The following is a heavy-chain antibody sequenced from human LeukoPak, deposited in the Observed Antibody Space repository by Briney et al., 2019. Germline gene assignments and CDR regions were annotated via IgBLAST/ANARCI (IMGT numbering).Heavy chain of an antibody. CDR2: ISGSGGST. V-gene: IGHV3-23*01. CDR1: GFTFSSYA. D-gene: IGHD3-22*01. J-gene: IGHJ4*02. Sequence: HPGGSLRLSCAASGFTFSSYAMSWVRQAPGKGLEWVSAISGSGGSTYYADSVKGRFTISRDNSKNMLYLQMSSLRTEDTAIYYCAKTPYYYDSSGHYTDDYWGQGTLVTVSS. CDR3: AKTPYYYDSSGHYTDDY.